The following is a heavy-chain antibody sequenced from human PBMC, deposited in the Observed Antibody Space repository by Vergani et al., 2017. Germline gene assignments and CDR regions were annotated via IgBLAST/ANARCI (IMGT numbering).Heavy chain of an antibody. J-gene: IGHJ4*02. V-gene: IGHV4-59*01. CDR2: IYYSGST. Sequence: QVQLQESGPGLVKPSETLSLTFTVPGGSISSYYWSWIRQPPGKGLEWIGYIYYSGSTNYNPSLKSRVTISVDTSKKQFSLKLRSVTAADTAVYYCARVRHYYVSSGYYYGHYYFDYWGQGTLVTVSS. CDR3: ARVRHYYVSSGYYYGHYYFDY. CDR1: GGSISSYY. D-gene: IGHD3-22*01.